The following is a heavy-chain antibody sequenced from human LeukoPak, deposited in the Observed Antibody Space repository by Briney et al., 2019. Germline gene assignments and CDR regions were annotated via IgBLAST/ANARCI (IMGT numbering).Heavy chain of an antibody. CDR3: ARHSQYQLLYFDY. CDR2: INYSGST. J-gene: IGHJ4*02. Sequence: SETLSLTCTVSGGSISSYYWSWIRQPPGKGLEWIGYINYSGSTNYNPSLKSRVTISVDTSKNQFSLKLSSVTAADTAVYYCARHSQYQLLYFDYWGQGALVTVSS. CDR1: GGSISSYY. D-gene: IGHD2-2*01. V-gene: IGHV4-59*08.